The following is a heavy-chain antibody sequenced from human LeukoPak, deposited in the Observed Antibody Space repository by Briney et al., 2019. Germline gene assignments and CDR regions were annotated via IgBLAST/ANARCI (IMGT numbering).Heavy chain of an antibody. J-gene: IGHJ4*02. CDR1: GTSITSSY. V-gene: IGHV4-59*01. D-gene: IGHD6-25*01. Sequence: PSETLSLTCTVSGTSITSSYWSWIRQPPGKGLEHIGYIYYTGVTNYSPSLKSRVTMSLDTSKNRFSLRLTSVTAADTAIYYCARTARLPNSWGQGTLVTVSS. CDR3: ARTARLPNS. CDR2: IYYTGVT.